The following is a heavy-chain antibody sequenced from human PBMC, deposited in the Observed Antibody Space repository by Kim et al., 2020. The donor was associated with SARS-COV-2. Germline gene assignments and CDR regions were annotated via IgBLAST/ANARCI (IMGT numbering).Heavy chain of an antibody. V-gene: IGHV4-30-2*01. J-gene: IGHJ4*02. CDR3: ARGVVPAGDGVFDY. CDR1: GGSISSGGYS. D-gene: IGHD2-2*01. Sequence: SETLSLTCAVSGGSISSGGYSWSWIRQPPGKGLEWIGYIYHSGSTYYNPSLKSRVTISVDRSKNQFSLKLSSVTAADTAVYYCARGVVPAGDGVFDYWGQGTLVTVSS. CDR2: IYHSGST.